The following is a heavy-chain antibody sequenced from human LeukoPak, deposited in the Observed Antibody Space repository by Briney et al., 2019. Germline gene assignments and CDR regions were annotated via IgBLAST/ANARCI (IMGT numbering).Heavy chain of an antibody. J-gene: IGHJ3*02. CDR1: GYGFTSYD. CDR2: MNPNSGNT. CDR3: ARGNLQLLIDI. Sequence: GASVKVSCKASGYGFTSYDINWVRQATGQGLEWMGWMNPNSGNTGYAQKFQGRVTITRNTSISTAYMELSSLRSEDTAVYNCARGNLQLLIDIWGQGTMVTVSS. D-gene: IGHD2-2*01. V-gene: IGHV1-8*03.